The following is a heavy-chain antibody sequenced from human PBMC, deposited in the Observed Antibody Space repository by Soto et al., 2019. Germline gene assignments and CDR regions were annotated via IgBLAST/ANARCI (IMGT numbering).Heavy chain of an antibody. CDR3: ARVFDY. J-gene: IGHJ4*02. CDR2: SRYSGST. V-gene: IGHV4-39*01. CDR1: GDSFSSSFYY. Sequence: QLQLQESGPGLVKPSETLSLTCAVSGDSFSSSFYYWGWIRQPPGKGLEWIGSSRYSGSTYYNPYLKSRVTISVDTSKNQFSLKLNSVTAADTAVYYCARVFDYWGQGILVTVSS.